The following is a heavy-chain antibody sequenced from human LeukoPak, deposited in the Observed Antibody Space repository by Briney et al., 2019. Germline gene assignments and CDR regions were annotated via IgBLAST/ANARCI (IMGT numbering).Heavy chain of an antibody. J-gene: IGHJ3*02. CDR1: GFTFSSYS. Sequence: RSAGSLRLSCEGSGFTFSSYSMNWVRQAPGKGLEWVSSISSSSSYIYYADSVKGRFTISRDNAKNSLYLQMNSLRAEDTAVYYCARDRPGVGADAFDIWGQGTMVTVSS. CDR2: ISSSSSYI. V-gene: IGHV3-21*01. CDR3: ARDRPGVGADAFDI. D-gene: IGHD1-26*01.